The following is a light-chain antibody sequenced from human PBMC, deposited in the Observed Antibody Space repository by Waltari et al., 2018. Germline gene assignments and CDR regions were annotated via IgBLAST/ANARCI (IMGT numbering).Light chain of an antibody. V-gene: IGLV2-14*03. CDR1: SSYVGGYDY. Sequence: QSALTQPASVSGSPGQSITISCTGTSSYVGGYDYVSWYQHHPGKAPKLILYDVSNRPLEVSHRFSGSKSGNTASLTISGLQADDEAEYYCGSYTSSTTLAFGTGTKVTVL. CDR2: DVS. CDR3: GSYTSSTTLA. J-gene: IGLJ1*01.